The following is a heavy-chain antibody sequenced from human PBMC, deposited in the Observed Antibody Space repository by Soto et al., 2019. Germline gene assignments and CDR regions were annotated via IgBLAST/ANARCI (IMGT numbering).Heavy chain of an antibody. Sequence: SVKVSCKASGGTFSSYAISWVRQAPGQGLEWMGGIIPIFGTANYAQKFQGRVTITADESTSTAYMELSSLRSEDTAVYYCARDRVYCGGNGYLRGSTDAFDIWGQGTMVTVSS. CDR2: IIPIFGTA. V-gene: IGHV1-69*13. CDR1: GGTFSSYA. D-gene: IGHD2-21*02. J-gene: IGHJ3*02. CDR3: ARDRVYCGGNGYLRGSTDAFDI.